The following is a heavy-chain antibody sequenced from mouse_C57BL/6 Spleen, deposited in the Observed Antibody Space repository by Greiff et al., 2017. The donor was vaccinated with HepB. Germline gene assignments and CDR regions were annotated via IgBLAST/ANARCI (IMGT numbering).Heavy chain of an antibody. CDR2: IDPSDSYT. D-gene: IGHD1-1*01. Sequence: VQLQQSGAELVMPGASVKLSCKASGYTFTSYWMHWVKQRPGQGLEWIGEIDPSDSYTNYNQKFKGKSTLTVDKSSSTAYMQLSSLTSEDSAVYYCAREGDITTVVDYWGQGTTLTVSS. V-gene: IGHV1-69*01. CDR1: GYTFTSYW. J-gene: IGHJ2*01. CDR3: AREGDITTVVDY.